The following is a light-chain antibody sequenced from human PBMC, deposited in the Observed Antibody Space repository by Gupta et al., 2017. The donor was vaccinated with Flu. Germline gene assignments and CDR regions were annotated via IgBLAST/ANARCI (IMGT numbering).Light chain of an antibody. J-gene: IGKJ2*02. Sequence: GDRVSITCRANQTISKCLAWYQQKPGKAPKLLIYRASSLQSGVPSRFSGSGSVTEFTLTISSLQPDDSATYYCRQYRSYPWTFGQATPLEIK. CDR3: RQYRSYPWT. V-gene: IGKV1-5*03. CDR2: RAS. CDR1: QTISKC.